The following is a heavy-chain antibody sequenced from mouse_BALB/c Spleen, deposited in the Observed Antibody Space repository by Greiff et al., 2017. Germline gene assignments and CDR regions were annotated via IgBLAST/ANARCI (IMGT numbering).Heavy chain of an antibody. J-gene: IGHJ3*01. CDR1: GYSITSDYA. CDR2: ISYSGST. D-gene: IGHD2-3*01. CDR3: ARGDDGYYAWFAY. V-gene: IGHV3-2*02. Sequence: EVKLMESGPGLVKPSQSLSLTCTVTGYSITSDYAWNWIRQFPGNKLEWMGYISYSGSTSYNPSLKSRISITRDTSKNQFFLQLNSVTTEDTATYYCARGDDGYYAWFAYWGQGTLVTVSA.